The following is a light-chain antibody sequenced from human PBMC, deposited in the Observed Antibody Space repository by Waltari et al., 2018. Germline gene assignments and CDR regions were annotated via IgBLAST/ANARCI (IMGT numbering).Light chain of an antibody. CDR3: SLYMGSGIWV. V-gene: IGLV8-61*01. CDR2: KGS. Sequence: QTVVTQEPSLSVSPGGTVTLTCALTSGSVSTTSHASWYQQTPGQPPRTLVYKGSSRSSGVPERFSGSVLGNKAALTSTGAQADDESNYYCSLYMGSGIWVFGGGTKLTVL. J-gene: IGLJ3*02. CDR1: SGSVSTTSH.